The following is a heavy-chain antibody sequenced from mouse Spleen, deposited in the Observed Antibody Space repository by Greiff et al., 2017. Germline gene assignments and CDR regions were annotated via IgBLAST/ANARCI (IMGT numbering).Heavy chain of an antibody. CDR3: ARGHYDGNLDY. J-gene: IGHJ2*01. CDR2: IYPGDGDT. D-gene: IGHD2-1*01. V-gene: IGHV1-80*01. Sequence: VQGVESGAELVKPGASVKISCKASGYAFSSYWMNWVKQRPGKGLEWIGQIYPGDGDTNYNGKFKGKATLTADKSSSTAYMQLSSLTSEDSAVYFCARGHYDGNLDYWGQGTTLTVSS. CDR1: GYAFSSYW.